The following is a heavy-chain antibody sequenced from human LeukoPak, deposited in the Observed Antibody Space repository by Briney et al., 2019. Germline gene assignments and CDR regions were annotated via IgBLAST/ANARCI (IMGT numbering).Heavy chain of an antibody. D-gene: IGHD3-3*01. J-gene: IGHJ4*02. V-gene: IGHV1-69*05. Sequence: ASVKVSCKASGGNFISYAVSWVRQAPGQGLEWMGGIIPMFGTSNYAQKFQGRVTITTDESTTTAYMELSSLSSEDTAVYYCATYTLSQSWSGYYHFDYWGQGTLVSVSS. CDR2: IIPMFGTS. CDR3: ATYTLSQSWSGYYHFDY. CDR1: GGNFISYA.